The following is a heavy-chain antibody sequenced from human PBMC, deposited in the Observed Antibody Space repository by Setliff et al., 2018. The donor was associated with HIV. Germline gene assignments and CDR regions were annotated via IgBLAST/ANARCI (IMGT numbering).Heavy chain of an antibody. J-gene: IGHJ5*02. CDR2: IYHSGST. V-gene: IGHV4-38-2*02. CDR3: ARGPATLRHNWFDP. D-gene: IGHD2-21*01. Sequence: SETLSLTCTVSGYSISSGYYWGWIRQPPGKGLEWVGNIYHSGSTCYNPSLKSRVTISVDTSKNQFSLKLSPVTAAGTAVYFCARGPATLRHNWFDPWGQGTPVTVSS. CDR1: GYSISSGYY.